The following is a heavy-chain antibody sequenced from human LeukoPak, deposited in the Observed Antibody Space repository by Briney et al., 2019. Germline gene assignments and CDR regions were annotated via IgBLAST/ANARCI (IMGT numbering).Heavy chain of an antibody. CDR2: INHSANT. D-gene: IGHD5/OR15-5a*01. CDR1: GGSFIGYY. J-gene: IGHJ4*02. CDR3: ARKTVSTGVDY. Sequence: SETLSLTCAVYGGSFIGYYWSWIRQTPGKGLEWIGEINHSANTGYNPSLKSRVTISVDTSRSPFSLKLTSVTAADTAVYYCARKTVSTGVDYWGQGTLVTVSS. V-gene: IGHV4-34*01.